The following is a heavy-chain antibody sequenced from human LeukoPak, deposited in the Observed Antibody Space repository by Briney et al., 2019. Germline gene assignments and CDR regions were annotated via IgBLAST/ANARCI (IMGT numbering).Heavy chain of an antibody. CDR2: IKSKTDGGTT. Sequence: RPGGSLRLSCAASGFTFSNAWMSWVRQAPGKGLEWVGRIKSKTDGGTTDYAAPVKGRFTISRDDSKNTVYLRMNSLKTEDTAVYHCTTRGYSGYELVDYWGQGTLVTVSS. CDR1: GFTFSNAW. V-gene: IGHV3-15*01. J-gene: IGHJ4*02. CDR3: TTRGYSGYELVDY. D-gene: IGHD5-12*01.